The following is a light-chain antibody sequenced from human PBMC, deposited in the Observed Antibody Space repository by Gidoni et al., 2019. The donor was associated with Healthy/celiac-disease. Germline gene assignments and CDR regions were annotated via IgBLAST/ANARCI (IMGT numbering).Light chain of an antibody. CDR2: DVS. Sequence: QPALTHPASVSGSPGQPITISCTGTSSDVGGYNYVSWYQQHPGKAPKLMIYDVSNRPSGVSNRFSGSKSGNTASLTISGLQAEDEADYYCSSYTSSSTLLFGGGTKLTVL. V-gene: IGLV2-14*01. CDR3: SSYTSSSTLL. CDR1: SSDVGGYNY. J-gene: IGLJ2*01.